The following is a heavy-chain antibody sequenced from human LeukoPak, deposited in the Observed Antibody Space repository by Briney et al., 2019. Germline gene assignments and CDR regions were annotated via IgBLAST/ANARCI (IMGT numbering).Heavy chain of an antibody. Sequence: PPETLSLTCAVSGGSISGGDYYCSWIRQPPGKCLEWIAYTYYSRSTYYNPSFKNPVTMSGETSKDELSLKRSSVTAADTAVYYCARPYYYDSRIDPWGQGILVTVSS. J-gene: IGHJ5*02. CDR2: TYYSRST. D-gene: IGHD3-22*01. V-gene: IGHV4-30-4*02. CDR3: ARPYYYDSRIDP. CDR1: GGSISGGDYY.